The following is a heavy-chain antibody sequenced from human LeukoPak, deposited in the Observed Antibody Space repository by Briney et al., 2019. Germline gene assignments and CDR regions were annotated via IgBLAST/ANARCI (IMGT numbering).Heavy chain of an antibody. CDR3: ARSVAARRWFDP. D-gene: IGHD6-6*01. V-gene: IGHV4-59*01. CDR2: IYYSGST. CDR1: GGSISSYY. J-gene: IGHJ5*02. Sequence: SETLSLTCTVSGGSISSYYWSWIRQPPGKGLEWIGYIYYSGSTNYNPSLKGRVTISVDTSKNQFSLKLSSVTAADTAVYYCARSVAARRWFDPWGQGTLVTVSS.